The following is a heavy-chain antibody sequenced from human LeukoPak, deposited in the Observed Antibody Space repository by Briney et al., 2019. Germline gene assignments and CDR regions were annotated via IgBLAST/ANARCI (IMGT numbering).Heavy chain of an antibody. J-gene: IGHJ4*02. Sequence: SETLSLTCTVSGGSISSYYWSWIRQPPGKGLEWIGYIYYSGSTNYNPSLKSRVTISVDTSKNQFSLKLSSVTAADTAVYYCARDPHIENYFGTNTGLRDFWGQGTLVTVSS. D-gene: IGHD1-14*01. CDR1: GGSISSYY. V-gene: IGHV4-59*12. CDR2: IYYSGST. CDR3: ARDPHIENYFGTNTGLRDF.